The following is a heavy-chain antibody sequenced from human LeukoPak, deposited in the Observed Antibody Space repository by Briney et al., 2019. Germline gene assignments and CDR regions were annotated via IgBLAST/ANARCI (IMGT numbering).Heavy chain of an antibody. V-gene: IGHV3-23*01. D-gene: IGHD2-15*01. CDR1: GFTFSSYA. CDR3: AKDPKLYCSGGSCYGDY. CDR2: ISGSGGST. Sequence: PGGSLRLSCAASGFTFSSYAMSWVRQAPGKGLEWVSAISGSGGSTYYADSVKGRFTISRDNSKNTLCLQMNSLRAEDTAVYYCAKDPKLYCSGGSCYGDYWGQGTLVTVSS. J-gene: IGHJ4*02.